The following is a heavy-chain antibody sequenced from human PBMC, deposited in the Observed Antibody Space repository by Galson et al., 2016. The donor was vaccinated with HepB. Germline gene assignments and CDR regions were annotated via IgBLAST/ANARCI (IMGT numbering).Heavy chain of an antibody. D-gene: IGHD4-23*01. V-gene: IGHV3-30-3*01. CDR2: ISFDGSNR. Sequence: SLRLSCAASGFTFYTFTMHWVRQSPGKGPECVAAISFDGSNRLYADSVRGRFTISRDNPRNTLYLQMDSLTTEDTAVYYCARGEIGTTLDWGQGALVTVSS. CDR1: GFTFYTFT. CDR3: ARGEIGTTLD. J-gene: IGHJ4*02.